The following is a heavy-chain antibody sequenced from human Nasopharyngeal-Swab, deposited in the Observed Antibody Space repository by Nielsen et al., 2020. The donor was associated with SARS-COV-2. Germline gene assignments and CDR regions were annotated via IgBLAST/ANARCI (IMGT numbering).Heavy chain of an antibody. J-gene: IGHJ6*02. CDR3: ARDGAVAGKNYYYYGMDV. V-gene: IGHV3-30-3*01. Sequence: GESLKISCAASGFTFSSYAMHWVRQAPGKGLEWVAVISYDGINKYYADSVKGRFTISRDNSKNTLYLQMNSLRAEDTAVYYCARDGAVAGKNYYYYGMDVWGQGTTVTVSS. D-gene: IGHD6-19*01. CDR2: ISYDGINK. CDR1: GFTFSSYA.